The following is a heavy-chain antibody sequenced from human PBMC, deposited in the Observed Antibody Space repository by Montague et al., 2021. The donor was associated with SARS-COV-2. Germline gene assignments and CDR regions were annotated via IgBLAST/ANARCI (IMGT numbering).Heavy chain of an antibody. J-gene: IGHJ6*02. CDR2: MYNSRSS. CDR3: AREGIPTPGAEWKILHYHGMDV. Sequence: SETLSLTCTVSGGSISAYYWSWIRQPPGKGLEWIAYMYNSRSSNYNPSLKSRVSISVGTSKSQFSLKLTSVTAADTAVYYCAREGIPTPGAEWKILHYHGMDVWGQGTTVTASS. CDR1: GGSISAYY. V-gene: IGHV4-59*13. D-gene: IGHD1-14*01.